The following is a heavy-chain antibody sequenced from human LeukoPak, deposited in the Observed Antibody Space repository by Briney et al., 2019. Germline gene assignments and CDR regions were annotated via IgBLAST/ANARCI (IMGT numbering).Heavy chain of an antibody. D-gene: IGHD3-22*01. V-gene: IGHV3-33*01. CDR2: IWYDGTNK. Sequence: PGGSLRLSCAASGFTFSSYGMTWVRQAPGKGLEWVANIWYDGTNKHYADSVKGRFTISRDNSKNTLYQQMDSLRAEDTAVYYCARVIFNYDNSGLNYWGQGTLVTVSS. J-gene: IGHJ4*02. CDR3: ARVIFNYDNSGLNY. CDR1: GFTFSSYG.